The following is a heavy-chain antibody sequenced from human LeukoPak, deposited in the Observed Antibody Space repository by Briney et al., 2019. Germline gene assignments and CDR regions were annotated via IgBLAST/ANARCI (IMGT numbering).Heavy chain of an antibody. J-gene: IGHJ4*02. CDR2: ISAYNGNT. CDR1: GYTFTSYG. CDR3: ARDLSLAYCGGDCYSGFDY. Sequence: ASVKVSCKASGYTFTSYGLSWVRQAPGQGLEWMGWISAYNGNTNYAQKLQGRVTMTTDTSTSTAYMELRSLRSDDTAVYYCARDLSLAYCGGDCYSGFDYWGQGTLVTVSS. V-gene: IGHV1-18*01. D-gene: IGHD2-21*02.